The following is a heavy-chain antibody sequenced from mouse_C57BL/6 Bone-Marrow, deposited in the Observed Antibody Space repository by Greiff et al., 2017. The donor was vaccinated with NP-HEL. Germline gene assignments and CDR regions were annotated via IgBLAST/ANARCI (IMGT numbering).Heavy chain of an antibody. J-gene: IGHJ3*01. V-gene: IGHV12-3*01. Sequence: VKLVESGPGLVKPSQSLFLTCSITGFPITSGYYWIWIRQSPGKPLEWMGYITHSGETFYNPSLQSPISITRETSKNQFFLQLNSVTTEDTAMYYCAGGSNSLFAYWGQGTLVTVSA. CDR1: GFPITSGYY. CDR3: AGGSNSLFAY. D-gene: IGHD4-1*01. CDR2: ITHSGET.